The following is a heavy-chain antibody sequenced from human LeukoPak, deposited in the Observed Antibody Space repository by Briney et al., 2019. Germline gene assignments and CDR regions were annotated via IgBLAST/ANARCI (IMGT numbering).Heavy chain of an antibody. J-gene: IGHJ4*02. Sequence: GASVKVSCKASGYTFTSYGISWVRQAPGQGLEWMGWISAYNGNTNYAQKLQGRVTMTTDTSTSTAYMELRSLRSDDTAVYYCARDGPGTGYCSGGSCYKSLPSYWGQGTLVTVSS. CDR3: ARDGPGTGYCSGGSCYKSLPSY. CDR2: ISAYNGNT. V-gene: IGHV1-18*01. CDR1: GYTFTSYG. D-gene: IGHD2-15*01.